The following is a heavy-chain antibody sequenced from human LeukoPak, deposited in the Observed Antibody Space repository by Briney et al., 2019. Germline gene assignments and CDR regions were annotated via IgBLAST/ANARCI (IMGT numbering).Heavy chain of an antibody. CDR2: ISSSGDRT. CDR1: GFPFSSYA. Sequence: GGSLRLSCAASGFPFSSYAMSWVRQAPGRGLEWVSAISSSGDRTYYADSVKGQFTISRDNSKNTVFLQMNGLTAEDTAVYYCARGLTFGGVIVIGDAFDIWGQGTMVTVSS. V-gene: IGHV3-23*01. CDR3: ARGLTFGGVIVIGDAFDI. J-gene: IGHJ3*02. D-gene: IGHD3-16*02.